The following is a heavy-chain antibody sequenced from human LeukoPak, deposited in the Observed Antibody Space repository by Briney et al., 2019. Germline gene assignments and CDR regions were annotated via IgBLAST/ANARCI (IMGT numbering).Heavy chain of an antibody. CDR2: IYYSGST. J-gene: IGHJ4*02. CDR1: GDSMNSGNYY. V-gene: IGHV4-61*01. CDR3: ARGGYYYEY. Sequence: SETLSLTCTVSGDSMNSGNYYWSWIRQPPGKGLEWIGYIYYSGSTNYNPSLKSRVTISVDTSKNQFSLKLSSVTAADTAVYYCARGGYYYEYWGQGTLVTVSS. D-gene: IGHD6-13*01.